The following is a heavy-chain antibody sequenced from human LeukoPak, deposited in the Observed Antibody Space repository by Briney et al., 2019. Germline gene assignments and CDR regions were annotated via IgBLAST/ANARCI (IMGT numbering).Heavy chain of an antibody. V-gene: IGHV3-33*01. CDR2: IWYDGSNE. CDR3: AREVDCSGGRCYRGEFDY. Sequence: PGGSLRLSCATSGFTFSTYAMHWVRQAPGKGLEWVAVIWYDGSNEHYADPVKGRFTISRDNSRNTLYLQMNSLRVEDTAVYYCAREVDCSGGRCYRGEFDYWGQGTLVTVSS. D-gene: IGHD2-15*01. J-gene: IGHJ4*02. CDR1: GFTFSTYA.